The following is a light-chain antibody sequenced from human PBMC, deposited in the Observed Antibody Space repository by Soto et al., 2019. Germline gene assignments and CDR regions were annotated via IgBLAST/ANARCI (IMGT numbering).Light chain of an antibody. CDR3: QQHNSFSIT. CDR1: QSISSY. Sequence: IQMTQSPSSLSASLGDRVTMTCRASQSISSYLNWYQQKPGKAPKLLIYAASSLQSGVPSRFSGSGSGTEFTLTINSLQADDFATYYCQQHNSFSITFGQGTRLEI. CDR2: AAS. V-gene: IGKV1-39*01. J-gene: IGKJ5*01.